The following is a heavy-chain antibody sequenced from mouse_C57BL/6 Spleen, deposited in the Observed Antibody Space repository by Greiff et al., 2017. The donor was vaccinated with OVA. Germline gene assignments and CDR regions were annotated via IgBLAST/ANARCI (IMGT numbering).Heavy chain of an antibody. Sequence: QVQLQQPGAELVMPGASVKLSCKASGYTFTSYWMHWVKQRPGQGLEWIGEIDPSDSYTNYNQKFKGKSTLTVDKSSSTAYMQLSSLTSEDSAVYYCARNGYYGSRLFAYWGQGTLVTVSA. V-gene: IGHV1-69*01. CDR3: ARNGYYGSRLFAY. J-gene: IGHJ3*01. D-gene: IGHD1-1*01. CDR2: IDPSDSYT. CDR1: GYTFTSYW.